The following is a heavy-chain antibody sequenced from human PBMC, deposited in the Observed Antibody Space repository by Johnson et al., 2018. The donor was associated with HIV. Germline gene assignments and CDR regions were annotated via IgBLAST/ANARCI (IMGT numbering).Heavy chain of an antibody. V-gene: IGHV3-30-3*01. CDR1: GFTFSSYA. D-gene: IGHD2-21*02. CDR3: ARDLLIAYCGGDCWDAFDI. Sequence: QVQLVESGGGVVQPGRSLRLSCAASGFTFSSYAMHWVRQAPGKGLAWVAVISYDGSNKYYADSVKGRFTISRDNSKNTRYLQMNSLRAEDTSVYYCARDLLIAYCGGDCWDAFDIWGQGTMVTVSS. J-gene: IGHJ3*02. CDR2: ISYDGSNK.